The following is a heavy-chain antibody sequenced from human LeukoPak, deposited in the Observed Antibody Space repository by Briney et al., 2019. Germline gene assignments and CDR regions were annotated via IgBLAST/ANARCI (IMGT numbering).Heavy chain of an antibody. CDR3: ARDSDLEPALLWFGGYMDV. V-gene: IGHV3-30*04. CDR2: ISDDGTNK. J-gene: IGHJ6*03. Sequence: PGGSLRLSCAASRFTFSNYVMHWVRQAPGRGLEWVAVISDDGTNKYYADSVKGQFTISRDNSQNTLYLQMNSLRAEDTALYYCARDSDLEPALLWFGGYMDVWGKGTTVTVSS. CDR1: RFTFSNYV. D-gene: IGHD3-10*01.